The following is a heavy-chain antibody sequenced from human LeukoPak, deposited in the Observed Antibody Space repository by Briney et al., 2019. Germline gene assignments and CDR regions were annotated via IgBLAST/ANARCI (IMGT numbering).Heavy chain of an antibody. Sequence: SETLSLTCAVYGGSFSAYYWSWIRQPPGKGLEWIGEVSRSGTTNCNPSLESRVTISIDTSKNQFSLKLSSVTAADTAVYFCARKYCTITSCSYAFDFWGQGTMVTVSS. J-gene: IGHJ3*01. D-gene: IGHD2-2*01. CDR1: GGSFSAYY. CDR3: ARKYCTITSCSYAFDF. CDR2: VSRSGTT. V-gene: IGHV4-34*01.